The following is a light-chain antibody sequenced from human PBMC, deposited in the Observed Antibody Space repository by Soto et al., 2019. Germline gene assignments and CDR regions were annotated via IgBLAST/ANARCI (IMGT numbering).Light chain of an antibody. J-gene: IGKJ4*01. CDR2: GTS. V-gene: IGKV3-20*01. Sequence: EIVVSQSPGTLSLSPGDRATLSCRTSQTISNFHLAWYQQKPGRSPRLLIYGTSTRATGGIADRFSGSGSGTDFTLTISRLEPEDFAVYYCQYYGSSITCGGGTTVEIK. CDR3: QYYGSSIT. CDR1: QTISNFH.